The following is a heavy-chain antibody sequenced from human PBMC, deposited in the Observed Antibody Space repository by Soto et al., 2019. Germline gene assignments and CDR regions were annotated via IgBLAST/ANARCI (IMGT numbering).Heavy chain of an antibody. Sequence: PGGSLRLSCAASGFTFSSYGMHLVRQAPGKGLEWVAVISYDGSNKYYADSVKGRFTISRDNSKNTLYLQMNSLRAEDTAVYYCAKDRGIVVVPDAQIEYWGEGTLVTVSS. CDR1: GFTFSSYG. V-gene: IGHV3-30*18. CDR2: ISYDGSNK. CDR3: AKDRGIVVVPDAQIEY. J-gene: IGHJ4*02. D-gene: IGHD2-2*01.